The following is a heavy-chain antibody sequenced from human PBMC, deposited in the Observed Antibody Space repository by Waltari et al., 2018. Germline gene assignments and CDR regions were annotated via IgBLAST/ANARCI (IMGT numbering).Heavy chain of an antibody. CDR1: GGTFSSYA. J-gene: IGHJ6*02. V-gene: IGHV1-69*05. Sequence: QVQLVQSGAEVKKPGSSVKVSCKASGGTFSSYAISWVRQAPGQGLEWMGGIIPIFGTANYAQKFQGRVTITTDESTSTAYMELSSLRSEDTAVYYCARDEGETAMVDSYYYGMDVWGQGTTVTVSS. D-gene: IGHD5-18*01. CDR2: IIPIFGTA. CDR3: ARDEGETAMVDSYYYGMDV.